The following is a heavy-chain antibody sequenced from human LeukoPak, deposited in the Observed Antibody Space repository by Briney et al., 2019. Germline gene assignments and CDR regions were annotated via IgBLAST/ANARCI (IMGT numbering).Heavy chain of an antibody. CDR2: ISGSGGST. Sequence: GGSLRLSCAASGFTFSSYAMSWVRQAPGKGLEWVSAISGSGGSTYYADSVKGRFTISRDNSKNTLYLQMNSLRAEDTAVYYCARVKVRYSYGYFDYWGQGTLVTVSS. J-gene: IGHJ4*02. CDR1: GFTFSSYA. CDR3: ARVKVRYSYGYFDY. D-gene: IGHD5-18*01. V-gene: IGHV3-23*01.